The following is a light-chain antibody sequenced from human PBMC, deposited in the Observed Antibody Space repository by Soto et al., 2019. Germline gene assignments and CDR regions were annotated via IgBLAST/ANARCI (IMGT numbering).Light chain of an antibody. CDR1: QSVSSSY. Sequence: EIVLTQSPGTLSLSPGERATLSCRASQSVSSSYLAWYQQKPGQAPRLLIYGASSRATGIPDRFSGSGSGTEFTLTISSLQSEDFAVYYCQQYYRSWTVGQGTKVHIK. V-gene: IGKV3-20*01. CDR3: QQYYRSWT. J-gene: IGKJ1*01. CDR2: GAS.